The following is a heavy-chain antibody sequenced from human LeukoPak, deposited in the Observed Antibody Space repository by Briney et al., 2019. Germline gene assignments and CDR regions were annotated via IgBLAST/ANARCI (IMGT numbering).Heavy chain of an antibody. V-gene: IGHV1-8*01. CDR3: ARGQAGYSSWQLTYYYYGMDV. CDR2: MNPNSGNT. Sequence: GASVKVSCKASGYTFTSYDINWVRQATGQGLEWMGWMNPNSGNTGYAQKFQGRVTMTRNTSISTAYMELSSLRSEDTAVYYCARGQAGYSSWQLTYYYYGMDVRGQGTTVTVSS. J-gene: IGHJ6*02. CDR1: GYTFTSYD. D-gene: IGHD6-13*01.